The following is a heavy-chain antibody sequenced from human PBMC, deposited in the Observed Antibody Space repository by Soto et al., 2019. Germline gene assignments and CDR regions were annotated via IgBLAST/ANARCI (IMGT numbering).Heavy chain of an antibody. CDR1: GGSFSGYY. V-gene: IGHV4-34*01. Sequence: SETLSLTCAVYGGSFSGYYWSWIRQPPRKGLEWIGEINHSGSTNYNPPLKSRVTISVDTSKNQFSLKLSSVTAADTAVYYCARSPFLGVRGVIIVYYGMDVWGQGTTVPVSS. CDR3: ARSPFLGVRGVIIVYYGMDV. CDR2: INHSGST. J-gene: IGHJ6*02. D-gene: IGHD3-10*01.